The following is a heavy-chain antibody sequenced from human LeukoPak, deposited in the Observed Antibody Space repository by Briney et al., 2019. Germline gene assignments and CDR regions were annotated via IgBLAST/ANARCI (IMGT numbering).Heavy chain of an antibody. Sequence: QPGGSLRLSCAASGFSFSNFAMSWVRQAPGKGLEWVAAISGSGDRTYYADSVKGRFTISRDKSKNTLYLQMNSLRVEDTAAYYCAKEGGYCTSSDCAGGYYGLDVWGHGTSVTVTS. D-gene: IGHD2-2*01. V-gene: IGHV3-23*01. CDR1: GFSFSNFA. CDR2: ISGSGDRT. J-gene: IGHJ6*02. CDR3: AKEGGYCTSSDCAGGYYGLDV.